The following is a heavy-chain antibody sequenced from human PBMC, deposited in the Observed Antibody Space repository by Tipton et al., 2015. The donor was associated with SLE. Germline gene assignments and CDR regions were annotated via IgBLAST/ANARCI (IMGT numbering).Heavy chain of an antibody. V-gene: IGHV4-59*11. CDR2: IYYSGST. CDR3: ARDLQGIAAADS. J-gene: IGHJ5*02. Sequence: TLSLTCTVSAGSISSHYWSWIRQPPGKGLEWIGYIYYSGSTNYNPSLKSRVTISVDTSKNQFSLKLSSVTAADTAVYYCARDLQGIAAADSWGQGTLVTVSS. CDR1: AGSISSHY. D-gene: IGHD6-13*01.